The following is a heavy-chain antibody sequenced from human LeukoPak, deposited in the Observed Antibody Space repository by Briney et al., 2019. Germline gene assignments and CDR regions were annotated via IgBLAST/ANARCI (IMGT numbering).Heavy chain of an antibody. J-gene: IGHJ4*02. Sequence: SETLSLTCAVYGVSFSGYYWSWIRQPPGKGLEWIGEINHSGSTNYNPSLKSRVTISVDTSKNQFSLKLSSVTAADTAVYYCARYLSNGYVEYFDYWGQGTLVTVSS. D-gene: IGHD5-18*01. CDR3: ARYLSNGYVEYFDY. V-gene: IGHV4-34*01. CDR2: INHSGST. CDR1: GVSFSGYY.